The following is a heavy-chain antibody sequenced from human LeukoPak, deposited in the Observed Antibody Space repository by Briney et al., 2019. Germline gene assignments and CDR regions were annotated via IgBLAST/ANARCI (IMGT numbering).Heavy chain of an antibody. V-gene: IGHV1-8*01. CDR2: MNPNSGNT. CDR1: GYTFTSYD. D-gene: IGHD2-8*01. Sequence: ASVKVSCKASGYTFTSYDINWVRQATGQGLEWMGWMNPNSGNTGYAQKFQGRVTMTRNTSISTAYMELSSLRSEDTAVYYCARGLLMVYAEPFDYWGQGTLVTVSS. J-gene: IGHJ4*02. CDR3: ARGLLMVYAEPFDY.